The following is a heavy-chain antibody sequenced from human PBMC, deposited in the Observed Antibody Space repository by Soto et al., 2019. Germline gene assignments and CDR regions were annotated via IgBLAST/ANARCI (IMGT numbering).Heavy chain of an antibody. CDR1: GHSFTTYW. Sequence: PGESLKISCKGSGHSFTTYWIGWVRQMPGKGLEWMGIIYPGDSDTRYSPSFQGQVTISVDMSISTAYLHLSSLKASDTAMYYCASSPNFVGYDSSGYPAEFEYWGQGTLVTVSS. V-gene: IGHV5-51*01. D-gene: IGHD3-22*01. CDR2: IYPGDSDT. CDR3: ASSPNFVGYDSSGYPAEFEY. J-gene: IGHJ4*02.